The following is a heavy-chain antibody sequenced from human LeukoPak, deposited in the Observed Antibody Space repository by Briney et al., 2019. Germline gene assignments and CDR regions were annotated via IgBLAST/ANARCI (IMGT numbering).Heavy chain of an antibody. Sequence: PSETLSLTCTVSGGSITNNNYYWDWIRQPPGKGLEWIGDLYYSGSTHYNPSLKSRVTISVDTSKNQFSLKLNSVTAADTAVYYCARTDNSGYHDYWGQGILVTVSS. CDR1: GGSITNNNYY. CDR3: ARTDNSGYHDY. CDR2: LYYSGST. V-gene: IGHV4-39*07. J-gene: IGHJ4*02. D-gene: IGHD3-22*01.